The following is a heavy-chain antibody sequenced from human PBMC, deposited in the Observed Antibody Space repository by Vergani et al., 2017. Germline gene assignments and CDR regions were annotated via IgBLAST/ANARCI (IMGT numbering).Heavy chain of an antibody. Sequence: QVQLQESGPGLVKPSETLTLTCDVSDSSIMTNPYWGWFRQSPGKGLGWIGCIHHSGDTHYNSSLKSRVSISIVSSSKFSLSLPSVTAADTAIYYCARHRGSGGFFPSSYFYGMDVWGHGTTVTVSS. J-gene: IGHJ6*02. D-gene: IGHD3-10*01. CDR3: ARHRGSGGFFPSSYFYGMDV. CDR2: IHHSGDT. CDR1: DSSIMTNPY. V-gene: IGHV4-38-2*01.